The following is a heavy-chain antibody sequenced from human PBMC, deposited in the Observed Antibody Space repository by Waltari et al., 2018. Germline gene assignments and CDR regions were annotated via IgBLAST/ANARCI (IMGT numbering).Heavy chain of an antibody. D-gene: IGHD5-18*01. CDR1: GYSISSGYY. CDR3: ARGYATQLWSFFGY. V-gene: IGHV4-38-2*02. Sequence: QVQLQESGPGLVKPSETLSLTCTVSGYSISSGYYWGWVRQPPGKGLEWIGIIYHSGTTYYNPSLRSRVTISVDLSKNQFSLKLSSVSAADTAVYYCARGYATQLWSFFGYWGQGTLVAVSS. CDR2: IYHSGTT. J-gene: IGHJ4*02.